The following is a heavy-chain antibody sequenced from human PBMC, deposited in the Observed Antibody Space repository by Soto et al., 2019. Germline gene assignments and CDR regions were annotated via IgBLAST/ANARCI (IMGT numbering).Heavy chain of an antibody. CDR2: INHGGST. V-gene: IGHV4-34*01. J-gene: IGHJ6*02. CDR1: GGSFSGYY. CDR3: ARGAPGSGCYHGMDV. Sequence: QVQLQQWGAGLLKPSETLSLTCAVYGGSFSGYYWSWIRQPPVKGLAWIGEINHGGSTNYNPSLKSRVIISEDTSSAQFYLQLSSVTAADTAVYYCARGAPGSGCYHGMDVWGHGTPVTVSS. D-gene: IGHD3-10*01.